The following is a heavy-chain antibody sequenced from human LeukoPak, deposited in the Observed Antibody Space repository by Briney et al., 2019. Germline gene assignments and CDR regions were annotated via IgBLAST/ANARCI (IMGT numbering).Heavy chain of an antibody. V-gene: IGHV1-69*05. Sequence: GASVKVSCKASGGTFSSYAISWVRQAPGQGLERMGRIIPIFGTANYAQKFQGRVTITTDESTSTAYMELSSLRSEDTAVYYCAKEPAWNDERANPWGRGTLVTVSS. CDR2: IIPIFGTA. J-gene: IGHJ5*02. CDR3: AKEPAWNDERANP. D-gene: IGHD1-1*01. CDR1: GGTFSSYA.